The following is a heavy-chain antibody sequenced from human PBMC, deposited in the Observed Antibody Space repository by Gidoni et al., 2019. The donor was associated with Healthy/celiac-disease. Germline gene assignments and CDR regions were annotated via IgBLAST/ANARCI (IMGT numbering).Heavy chain of an antibody. CDR3: ARDRYYDFWSGPSDWFDP. D-gene: IGHD3-3*01. CDR1: GFTFSAYY. J-gene: IGHJ5*02. CDR2: ISSSSSYT. V-gene: IGHV3-11*06. Sequence: QVQLVESGGGLVKPGGSLRLSCAASGFTFSAYYMSWIRQAPGKGLEWVSYISSSSSYTNYADSVKGRFTISRDNAKNSLYLQMNSLRAEDTAVYYCARDRYYDFWSGPSDWFDPWGQGTLVTVSS.